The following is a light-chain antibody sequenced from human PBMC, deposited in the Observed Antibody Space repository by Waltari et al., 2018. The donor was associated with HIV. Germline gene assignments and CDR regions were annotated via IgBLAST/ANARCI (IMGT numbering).Light chain of an antibody. Sequence: QSALTQPASVSGSPGQALLMSCTGTRSDVGGYTYVSWYQQHPGKAPKLLIYEVSHRPSGVSNRFSGFKSANTASLTISGLQAEDEAYYYCSSYTNINTWVFGGGTNLAVL. CDR2: EVS. CDR1: RSDVGGYTY. J-gene: IGLJ3*02. V-gene: IGLV2-14*01. CDR3: SSYTNINTWV.